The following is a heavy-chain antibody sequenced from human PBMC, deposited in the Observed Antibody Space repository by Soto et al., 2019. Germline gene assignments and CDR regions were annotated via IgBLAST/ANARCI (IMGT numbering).Heavy chain of an antibody. Sequence: SETLSLTCTVSNFSVLTSIYYWAWIRQPPGKGLEWVGTVYYTGTTYYNPSLQSRVTISIDTSKNQFSLNLNPVTAADTAVYYCARNWNLALVPADYFDSWGQGTLVTVSS. CDR3: ARNWNLALVPADYFDS. CDR1: NFSVLTSIYY. D-gene: IGHD2-8*02. CDR2: VYYTGTT. V-gene: IGHV4-39*01. J-gene: IGHJ4*02.